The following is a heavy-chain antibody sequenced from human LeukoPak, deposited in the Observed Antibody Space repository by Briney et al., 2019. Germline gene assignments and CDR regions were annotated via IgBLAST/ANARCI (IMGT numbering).Heavy chain of an antibody. CDR3: ATTPAGRSWFDP. J-gene: IGHJ5*02. Sequence: ASVKISCKASGYTFTSYDINWVRQATGQGLEWMGWMNPNSGNTGYAQKFQGRVTMTRNTSISTAYMELSSLRSEDTAVYYCATTPAGRSWFDPWGQGTLVTVSS. CDR1: GYTFTSYD. CDR2: MNPNSGNT. V-gene: IGHV1-8*01. D-gene: IGHD2-15*01.